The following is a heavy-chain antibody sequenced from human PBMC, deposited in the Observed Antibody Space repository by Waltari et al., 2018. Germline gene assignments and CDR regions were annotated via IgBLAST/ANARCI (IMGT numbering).Heavy chain of an antibody. V-gene: IGHV3-48*03. J-gene: IGHJ2*01. CDR1: GFTFSSYE. Sequence: EVQLVESGGGLVQPGGSLRLSCAASGFTFSSYEMNWVRKAPGKGLEWVSYISSSGSTIYYADSVKGRFTISRDNAKNSLYLQMNSLRAEDTAVYYCARDRKAYWYFDLWGRGTLVTVSS. CDR2: ISSSGSTI. CDR3: ARDRKAYWYFDL.